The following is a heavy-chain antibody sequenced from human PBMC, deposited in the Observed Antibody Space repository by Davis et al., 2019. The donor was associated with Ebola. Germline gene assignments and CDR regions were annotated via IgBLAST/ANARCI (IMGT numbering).Heavy chain of an antibody. D-gene: IGHD3-3*02. J-gene: IGHJ3*02. V-gene: IGHV3-13*05. CDR3: ARVGLASAFDM. CDR2: IGTAGDP. CDR1: GFTFSSYD. Sequence: PGGSLRLSCAASGFTFSSYDMHWVRQATGKGLEWVSGIGTAGDPYYPGSVKGRFTISRESAKNSLYLQMNSLRAGDTAVYYCARVGLASAFDMWGQGTMVTVSS.